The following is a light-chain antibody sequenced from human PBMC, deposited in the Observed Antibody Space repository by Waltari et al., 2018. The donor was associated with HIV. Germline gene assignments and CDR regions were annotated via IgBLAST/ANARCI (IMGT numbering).Light chain of an antibody. CDR2: ASS. V-gene: IGKV1-39*01. CDR1: QSINSY. J-gene: IGKJ1*01. Sequence: DIQMTQSPSSLSASVGDRVTITCRASQSINSYLNWYQQKPGKAPKLLIYASSSLQSGVPSRFSGSGSGTDFTLTISSLQPEDFATYYCQQSYIPLWTFGQGTKVEIK. CDR3: QQSYIPLWT.